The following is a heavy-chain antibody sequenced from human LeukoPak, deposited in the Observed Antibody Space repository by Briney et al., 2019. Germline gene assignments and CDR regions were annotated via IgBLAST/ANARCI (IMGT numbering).Heavy chain of an antibody. Sequence: ASVKVSCKASGYTFTSYDINWVRQATGQGLEWMGWVNPNSGNTGYAQKFQGRVTMTRNTSISTAYMELSSLRSEDTAVYYCARGRRDLDAFDIWGQGTMVTVSS. CDR3: ARGRRDLDAFDI. J-gene: IGHJ3*02. CDR2: VNPNSGNT. CDR1: GYTFTSYD. V-gene: IGHV1-8*01.